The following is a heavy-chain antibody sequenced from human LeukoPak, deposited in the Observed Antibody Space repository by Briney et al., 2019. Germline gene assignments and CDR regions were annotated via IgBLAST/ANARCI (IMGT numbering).Heavy chain of an antibody. CDR1: GFTFSNYA. Sequence: PGGSLRLSCAASGFTFSNYAMSWVRQAPGKGLEWVSAISGSGGSTYYADSVKGRFTISRDNSKNTLYLQMSSLRAEDTALYYCARDFRSRYCSSTSCYTFDYWGQGTLVTGSS. CDR2: ISGSGGST. V-gene: IGHV3-23*01. J-gene: IGHJ4*02. D-gene: IGHD2-2*01. CDR3: ARDFRSRYCSSTSCYTFDY.